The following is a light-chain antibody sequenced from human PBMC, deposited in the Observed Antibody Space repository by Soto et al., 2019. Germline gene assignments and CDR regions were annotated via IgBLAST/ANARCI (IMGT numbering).Light chain of an antibody. Sequence: EIVLTQSPVTLSLSPGEGATLSCRASQSISGYSAWYQQKPGQAPRLLIYDVSNRATGIPARFSGSGSGTDFTLTISSLEPEDFAIYYCQQRNYWQVTFGQGTRLEI. J-gene: IGKJ5*01. V-gene: IGKV3-11*01. CDR1: QSISGY. CDR3: QQRNYWQVT. CDR2: DVS.